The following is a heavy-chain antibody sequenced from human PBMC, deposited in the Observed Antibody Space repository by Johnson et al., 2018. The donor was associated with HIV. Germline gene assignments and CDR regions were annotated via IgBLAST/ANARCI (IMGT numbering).Heavy chain of an antibody. CDR1: GFTFSPYW. J-gene: IGHJ3*02. V-gene: IGHV3-74*02. CDR2: IVIDVSSA. D-gene: IGHD3-10*01. CDR3: TTGVLHAFGM. Sequence: VQLVESGGGLVQPGGSLRLSCAASGFTFSPYWVYWVRQAPGQGLVWVSRIVIDVSSAIYTDSVPGRFTISRDNTKNTVYLQINSLRAEYTAVYYCTTGVLHAFGMWCQGTMVTVSS.